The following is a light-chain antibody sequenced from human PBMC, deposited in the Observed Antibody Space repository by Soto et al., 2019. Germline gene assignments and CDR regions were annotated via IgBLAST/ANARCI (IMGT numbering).Light chain of an antibody. CDR2: SIN. CDR3: SSWDDSLDGPV. CDR1: YSNIGSNF. J-gene: IGLJ3*02. V-gene: IGLV1-44*01. Sequence: QSVLTQPPSASATPGQTVTISCSGRYSNIGSNFVSWYQRLPGTAPKLLIYSINQRPSGVPDRFSGSKSGTSASLTISGLQSEDEADYFCSSWDDSLDGPVFGGGTKHRP.